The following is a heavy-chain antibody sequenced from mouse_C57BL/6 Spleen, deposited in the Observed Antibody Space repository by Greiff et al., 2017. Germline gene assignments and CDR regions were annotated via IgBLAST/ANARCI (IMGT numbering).Heavy chain of an antibody. J-gene: IGHJ1*03. Sequence: EVQLQESGPGLVKPSQSLSLTCSVTGYSITSGYYWNWIRQFPGNKLEWMGYISYDGSNNYNPSLKNRISITRDTSKNQFFLKLNSVTTEDTATYYGARDQSSSHWYFDVWGTGTTVTVSS. V-gene: IGHV3-6*01. D-gene: IGHD1-1*01. CDR2: ISYDGSN. CDR1: GYSITSGYY. CDR3: ARDQSSSHWYFDV.